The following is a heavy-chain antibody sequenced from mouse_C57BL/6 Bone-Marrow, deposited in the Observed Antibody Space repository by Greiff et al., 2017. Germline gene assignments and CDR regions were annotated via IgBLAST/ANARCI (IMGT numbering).Heavy chain of an antibody. CDR3: ARRYYGSSPDY. CDR2: ISSGSSTI. CDR1: GFTFSDYG. D-gene: IGHD1-1*01. J-gene: IGHJ2*01. Sequence: DVHLVASGGGLVKPGGSLKLSCAASGFTFSDYGMHWVRPAPEKGLEWVAYISSGSSTIYYADTVKGRFTISRDNAKNTLCLQMTSLRSEDTAMYYCARRYYGSSPDYWGQGTTLTVSS. V-gene: IGHV5-17*01.